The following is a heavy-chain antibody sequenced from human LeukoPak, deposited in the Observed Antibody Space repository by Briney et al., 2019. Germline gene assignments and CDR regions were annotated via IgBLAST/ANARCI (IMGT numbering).Heavy chain of an antibody. CDR1: GYTFTGYY. CDR2: INPNSGGT. D-gene: IGHD3-22*01. Sequence: ASVKVSCKASGYTFTGYYMHWVRQAPGQGLEWMGWINPNSGGTNYAQKFQGRVTMTRDTSISTAYMELSRLRSDDTAVYYCARDSHYDSSGSDAFDIWGQGTMVTVSS. V-gene: IGHV1-2*02. CDR3: ARDSHYDSSGSDAFDI. J-gene: IGHJ3*02.